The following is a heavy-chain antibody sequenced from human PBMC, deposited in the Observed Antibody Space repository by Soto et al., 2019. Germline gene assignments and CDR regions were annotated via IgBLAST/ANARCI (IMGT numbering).Heavy chain of an antibody. Sequence: EVQLVESGGGLVKPGGSLRLSCAASGFTFSSYSMNWVRQAPGQGLEWVSSISSSSSYIYYADSVKGRFTISRDNAKNSLYLQMNSLRAEDTAVYYCAREGDYGDYFDYWGQGTLVTVSS. CDR2: ISSSSSYI. CDR1: GFTFSSYS. CDR3: AREGDYGDYFDY. D-gene: IGHD4-17*01. V-gene: IGHV3-21*01. J-gene: IGHJ4*02.